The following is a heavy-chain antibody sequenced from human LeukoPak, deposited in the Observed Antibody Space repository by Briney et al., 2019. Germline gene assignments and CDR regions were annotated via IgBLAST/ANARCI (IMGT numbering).Heavy chain of an antibody. D-gene: IGHD3-3*01. CDR3: ARDSGYDFWSGYLYDY. Sequence: PGGSLRLSCAASGFIFSSYWMHWVRQAPGKGLVWVSRINSDGSSTSYADSVKGRFTISRDNAKNTLYLQMNSLRGEDTAVYYCARDSGYDFWSGYLYDYWGQGTLVTVSS. CDR1: GFIFSSYW. J-gene: IGHJ4*02. V-gene: IGHV3-74*01. CDR2: INSDGSST.